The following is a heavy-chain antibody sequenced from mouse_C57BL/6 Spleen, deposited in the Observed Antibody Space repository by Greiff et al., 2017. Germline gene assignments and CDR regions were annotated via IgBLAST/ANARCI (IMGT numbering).Heavy chain of an antibody. CDR2: SYPGDGDT. J-gene: IGHJ4*01. CDR3: ARRGYGNYAMDY. V-gene: IGHV1-82*01. Sequence: VQLQQSGPELVKPGASVKISCKASGYAFSSSWMNWVKQRPGKGLEWIGRSYPGDGDTNYNGKFKGKATLTADKSSSTAYMQLSSLTSEDSAVYFCARRGYGNYAMDYWGQGTSVTVSS. D-gene: IGHD2-1*01. CDR1: GYAFSSSW.